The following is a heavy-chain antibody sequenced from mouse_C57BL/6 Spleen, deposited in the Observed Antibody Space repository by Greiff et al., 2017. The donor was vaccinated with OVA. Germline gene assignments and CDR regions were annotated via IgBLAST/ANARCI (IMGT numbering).Heavy chain of an antibody. CDR3: ARSDDYDTYYAMDY. CDR2: IDPSDSET. CDR1: GYTFTSYW. D-gene: IGHD2-4*01. J-gene: IGHJ4*01. V-gene: IGHV1-52*01. Sequence: VQLQQPGAELVRPGSSVKLSCKASGYTFTSYWMHWVKQRPIQGLEWIGNIDPSDSETHYNQKFKDKATLTVDKSSSTAYMQLSSLTSEDSAVYYCARSDDYDTYYAMDYWGQGTSVTVSS.